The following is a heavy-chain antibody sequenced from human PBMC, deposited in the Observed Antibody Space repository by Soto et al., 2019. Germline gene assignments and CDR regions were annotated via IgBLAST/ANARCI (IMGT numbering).Heavy chain of an antibody. CDR3: ARDRYKWNSDYYYYYGMDV. CDR1: GYTFTSYG. J-gene: IGHJ6*04. CDR2: ISAYNGNT. V-gene: IGHV1-18*01. D-gene: IGHD1-7*01. Sequence: ASVKVSCKASGYTFTSYGISWVRQAPGQGLEWMGWISAYNGNTNYAQELQGRVTMTTDTSTSTAYMELRSLRSDDTAVYYCARDRYKWNSDYYYYYGMDVWGEGTPVTVSS.